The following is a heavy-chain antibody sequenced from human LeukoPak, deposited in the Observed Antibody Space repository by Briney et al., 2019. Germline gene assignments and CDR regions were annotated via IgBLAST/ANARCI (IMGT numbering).Heavy chain of an antibody. CDR3: ARRYTTSSPDDY. CDR2: IYPAISEI. V-gene: IGHV5-51*01. D-gene: IGHD6-6*01. J-gene: IGHJ4*02. Sequence: GESLKISCKASGYTFTNYWIAWVRQMPGKGLEWMGIIYPAISEIKYSPSFQGQVTISGDKSINTAYLQWSSLRASDTAIYYCARRYTTSSPDDYWGQGTLVTVPS. CDR1: GYTFTNYW.